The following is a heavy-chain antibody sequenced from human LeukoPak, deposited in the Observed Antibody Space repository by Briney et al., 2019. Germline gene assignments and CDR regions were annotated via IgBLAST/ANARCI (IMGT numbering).Heavy chain of an antibody. J-gene: IGHJ4*02. CDR2: IYYSGST. CDR1: GGSISSYH. CDR3: ARGVWEPYY. V-gene: IGHV4-59*08. D-gene: IGHD1-26*01. Sequence: PSETLSLTCTVSGGSISSYHWSWVRQPPGKGLEWIGYIYYSGSTNYNPSLKSRVTISVDMSKIQFSLKLSSVTAADTAVYFCARGVWEPYYWGQGTLVTVSS.